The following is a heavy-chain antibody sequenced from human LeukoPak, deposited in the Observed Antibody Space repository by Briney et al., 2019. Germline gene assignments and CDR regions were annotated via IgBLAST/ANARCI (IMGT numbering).Heavy chain of an antibody. Sequence: GGPLRLSCAASGFTFSSYWMSWVRQAPGKGLEWVANIKQDGSEKYYVDSVKGRFTISRDNSKNPLYLQMNSLGAEDTAAYYCAKVELTSSYYTGGAFDFWGPGTTVTVSS. J-gene: IGHJ3*01. CDR2: IKQDGSEK. D-gene: IGHD1-26*01. CDR3: AKVELTSSYYTGGAFDF. CDR1: GFTFSSYW. V-gene: IGHV3-7*01.